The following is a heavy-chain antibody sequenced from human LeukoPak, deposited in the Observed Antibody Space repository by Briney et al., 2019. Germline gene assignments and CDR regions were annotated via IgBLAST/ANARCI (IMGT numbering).Heavy chain of an antibody. CDR1: GGSFSGYY. J-gene: IGHJ4*02. V-gene: IGHV4-34*01. Sequence: SETLSLTSAVYGGSFSGYYWSWIRQPPGKGLEWIGEINHSGSTNYNPSLKSRVTISVDTSKNQFSLKLSSVTAADTAVYYCARGPPSGSYYFWGQGTLVTVSS. CDR2: INHSGST. D-gene: IGHD1-26*01. CDR3: ARGPPSGSYYF.